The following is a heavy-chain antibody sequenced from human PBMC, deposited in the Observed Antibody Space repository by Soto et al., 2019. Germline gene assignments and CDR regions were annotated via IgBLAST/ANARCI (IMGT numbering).Heavy chain of an antibody. D-gene: IGHD5-18*01. CDR3: ASFVDTAMDVDY. J-gene: IGHJ4*02. CDR1: GYTFTSYG. Sequence: ASVKVSCKASGYTFTSYGINWVRQAPGQGLEWMGWISTYNGNTNYAQKLQGRVTMTTDTSTSTAYMELRSLRSDDTAVYYCASFVDTAMDVDYWGQGTLVTVSS. CDR2: ISTYNGNT. V-gene: IGHV1-18*01.